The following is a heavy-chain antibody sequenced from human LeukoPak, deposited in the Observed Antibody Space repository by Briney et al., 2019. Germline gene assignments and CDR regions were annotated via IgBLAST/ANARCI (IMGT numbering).Heavy chain of an antibody. CDR3: ATSDTAMVTTFDY. CDR2: ISGIGGSA. V-gene: IGHV3-23*01. CDR1: GFTFSSYA. J-gene: IGHJ4*02. Sequence: GGSLRLSCAASGFTFSSYAMSSVRQAPGKRLEWDSAISGIGGSAYYADSVKGRFTISRDNPKNTLYLQMNSLRAEDTAVYYCATSDTAMVTTFDYWGQGTLVTVSS. D-gene: IGHD5-18*01.